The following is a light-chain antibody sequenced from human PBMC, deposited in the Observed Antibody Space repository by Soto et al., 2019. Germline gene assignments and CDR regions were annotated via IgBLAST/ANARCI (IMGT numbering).Light chain of an antibody. V-gene: IGKV3-20*01. CDR2: VAS. Sequence: EIVLTQSPGTLSLSPGERATLSCRASQSVTSNYLAWYQQKPGQAPRLLIYVASTRATGIPGRFSGSGSGTDFTLTITRLEPEDFAVYYCQQYGSSPRTFGQGTKLEI. CDR1: QSVTSNY. J-gene: IGKJ2*01. CDR3: QQYGSSPRT.